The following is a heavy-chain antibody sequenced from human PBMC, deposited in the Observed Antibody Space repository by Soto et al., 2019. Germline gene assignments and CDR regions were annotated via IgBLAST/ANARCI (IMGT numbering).Heavy chain of an antibody. V-gene: IGHV4-34*01. J-gene: IGHJ4*02. D-gene: IGHD3-10*01. Sequence: SETLSLTCAVYGGSFSGYYWSWIRQPPGKGLEWIGEINHSGSTNYNPSLKSRVTISVDTSKNQFSLKLSSVTAADTAVYYCARLGRRGYFDYWGQGTLVTVSS. CDR3: ARLGRRGYFDY. CDR1: GGSFSGYY. CDR2: INHSGST.